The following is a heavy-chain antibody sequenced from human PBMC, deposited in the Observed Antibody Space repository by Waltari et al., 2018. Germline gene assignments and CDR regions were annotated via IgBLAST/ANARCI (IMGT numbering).Heavy chain of an antibody. CDR1: GGTFSSYA. Sequence: HVQLVQSGAEVKKPGSSVKVSCEASGGTFSSYAISWVRQAPGHGLEWMGRIIPNFGTANYAQKFQGRVTITADKSTSTAYMELSSLRSEDTAVYYCALLRDSSSWYRGGFDYWGQGTLVTVSS. V-gene: IGHV1-69*08. D-gene: IGHD6-13*01. CDR2: IIPNFGTA. CDR3: ALLRDSSSWYRGGFDY. J-gene: IGHJ4*02.